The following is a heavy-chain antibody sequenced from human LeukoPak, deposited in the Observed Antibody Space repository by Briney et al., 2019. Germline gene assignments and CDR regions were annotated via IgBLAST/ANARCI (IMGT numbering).Heavy chain of an antibody. CDR3: ATGTEESTGLRPYFFYMDV. CDR1: GFTFSNAW. V-gene: IGHV3-15*01. Sequence: PGGSLRLSCAASGFTFSNAWMSWVRQAPGKGLEWVGRIKSKTDGGTTDYAAPVKGRFTISTDDSKNTLYLQMNSLSTEDTGIYYCATGTEESTGLRPYFFYMDVWGTGTTVTVSS. J-gene: IGHJ6*03. D-gene: IGHD2/OR15-2a*01. CDR2: IKSKTDGGTT.